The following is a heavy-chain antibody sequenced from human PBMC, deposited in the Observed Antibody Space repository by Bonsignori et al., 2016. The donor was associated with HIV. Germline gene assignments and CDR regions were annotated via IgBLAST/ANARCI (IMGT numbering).Heavy chain of an antibody. CDR2: ISSTGSSI. D-gene: IGHD2/OR15-2a*01. Sequence: GESLKISCAASGFTFSNYEMNWVRQAPGKGLEWVSYISSTGSSIYYADSVKGRFTISRDNAKNSLFLQMNSLRDEDTAVYFCARGECTSVNCHSIYWGQGTLVTVSS. J-gene: IGHJ4*02. CDR1: GFTFSNYE. CDR3: ARGECTSVNCHSIY. V-gene: IGHV3-48*03.